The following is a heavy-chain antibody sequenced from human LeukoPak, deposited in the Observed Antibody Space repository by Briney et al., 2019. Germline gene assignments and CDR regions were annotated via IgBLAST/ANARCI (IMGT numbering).Heavy chain of an antibody. CDR1: GFSFSIYG. CDR3: AKDLHGAFDY. J-gene: IGHJ4*02. D-gene: IGHD3-10*01. CDR2: ISANGINT. V-gene: IGHV3-23*01. Sequence: PGGSLRLSCAASGFSFSIYGMSWVRQAPGKGLHWLSAISANGINTYYADSVKGRFTIPRDNSKNTLYLHMHSLRADDTALYYCAKDLHGAFDYWGQGTLVTVSS.